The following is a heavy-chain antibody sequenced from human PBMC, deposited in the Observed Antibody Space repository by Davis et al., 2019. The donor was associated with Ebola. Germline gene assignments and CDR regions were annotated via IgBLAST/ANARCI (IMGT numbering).Heavy chain of an antibody. Sequence: GESLKISCAASGFTFSSYSMNWVRQAPGKGLEWVSSISSSSSYIYYADSVKGRFTISRDNAKNSLYLQMNSLRAEDTAVYYCAREHYYGSAIDYWGQGTLVTVSS. V-gene: IGHV3-21*01. J-gene: IGHJ4*02. CDR3: AREHYYGSAIDY. CDR2: ISSSSSYI. CDR1: GFTFSSYS. D-gene: IGHD3-10*01.